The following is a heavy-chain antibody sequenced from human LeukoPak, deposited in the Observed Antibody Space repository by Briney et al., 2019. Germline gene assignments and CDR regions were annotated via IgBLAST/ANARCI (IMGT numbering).Heavy chain of an antibody. CDR1: GDSISNYY. V-gene: IGHV4-59*08. D-gene: IGHD3-22*01. CDR2: IRYSGSA. J-gene: IGHJ4*02. Sequence: PSETLSLTCTASGDSISNYYWSWVRQPPGKGLEWIGYIRYSGSANYNPSLRSRVTTSIDTSKNQFFLKLSSVTAADTAVYHCARLVYDSRGYYFDYWGQGTLVIVSS. CDR3: ARLVYDSRGYYFDY.